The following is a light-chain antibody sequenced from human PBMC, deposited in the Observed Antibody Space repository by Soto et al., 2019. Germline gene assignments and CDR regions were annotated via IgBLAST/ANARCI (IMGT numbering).Light chain of an antibody. CDR1: QSVLYSSNNKNY. J-gene: IGKJ2*01. V-gene: IGKV4-1*01. CDR2: WAS. Sequence: DTVMTQFPDSLAVSLGERATINCKSSQSVLYSSNNKNYLTWYQHKPGQPPKLLIYWASTRESGVPDRFSGSGSGTDFTLTITGLQAEDVAVYYCQQYYSIPYTFGQGTKLEIK. CDR3: QQYYSIPYT.